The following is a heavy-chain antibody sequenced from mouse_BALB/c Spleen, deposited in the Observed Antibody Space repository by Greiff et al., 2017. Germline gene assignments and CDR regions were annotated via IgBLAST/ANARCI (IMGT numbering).Heavy chain of an antibody. CDR1: GYTFTSYW. D-gene: IGHD2-4*01. Sequence: QVQLQQPGAELVKPGASVKLSCKASGYTFTSYWMHWVKQRPGQGLEWIGEINPSNGRTNYNEKFKSKATLTVDKSSSTAYMQLSSLTSEDSAVYYCARTYDYEEVWFAYWGQGTLVTVSA. CDR3: ARTYDYEEVWFAY. V-gene: IGHV1S81*02. J-gene: IGHJ3*01. CDR2: INPSNGRT.